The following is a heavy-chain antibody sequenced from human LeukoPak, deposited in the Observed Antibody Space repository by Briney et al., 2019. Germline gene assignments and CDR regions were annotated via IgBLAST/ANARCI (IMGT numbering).Heavy chain of an antibody. CDR3: ARGLIRYCSGGSCYPGDY. Sequence: GASVKVSCKASGFTFTSFGFSWVRQAPGQGLEWMGWISAYNGNTNYAQKLQGRVTMTTDTSTSTAYMELRSLRSDDTAVYCCARGLIRYCSGGSCYPGDYWGQGTLVTVSS. CDR1: GFTFTSFG. D-gene: IGHD2-15*01. J-gene: IGHJ4*02. CDR2: ISAYNGNT. V-gene: IGHV1-18*01.